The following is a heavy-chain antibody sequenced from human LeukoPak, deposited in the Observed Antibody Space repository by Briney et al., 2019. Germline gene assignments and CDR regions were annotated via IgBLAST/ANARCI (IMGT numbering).Heavy chain of an antibody. Sequence: ASVKVSCKASGYTFTSYDINWVRQATGQGPEWMGWMNPNSGNTGYAQKFQGRVTMTRNTSISTAYMELSSLRSEDTAVYYCARVGQYYYGSGSYSMDVWGQGTTVTVSS. CDR3: ARVGQYYYGSGSYSMDV. CDR1: GYTFTSYD. V-gene: IGHV1-8*01. CDR2: MNPNSGNT. D-gene: IGHD3-10*01. J-gene: IGHJ6*02.